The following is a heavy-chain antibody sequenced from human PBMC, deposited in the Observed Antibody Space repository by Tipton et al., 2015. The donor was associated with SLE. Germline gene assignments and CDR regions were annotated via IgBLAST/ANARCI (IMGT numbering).Heavy chain of an antibody. Sequence: TLSLTCTVSGGSISSYYWSWIRQPPGKGLEWIGYIYYSGSTNYNPSLKSRVTISVDTSKNQFSLKLSSVTAADTAVYYCARERAAAISGDAFDIWGQGTMVTVSS. J-gene: IGHJ3*02. CDR2: IYYSGST. D-gene: IGHD2-2*02. CDR3: ARERAAAISGDAFDI. CDR1: GGSISSYY. V-gene: IGHV4-59*01.